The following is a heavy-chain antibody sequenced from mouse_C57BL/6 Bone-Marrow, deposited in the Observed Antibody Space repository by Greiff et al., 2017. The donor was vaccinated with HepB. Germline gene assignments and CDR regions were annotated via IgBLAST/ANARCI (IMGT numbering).Heavy chain of an antibody. CDR3: ARTKPLRGLLLRYPYYYAMDY. CDR2: ILPGSGST. V-gene: IGHV1-9*01. D-gene: IGHD1-1*01. CDR1: GYTFTGYW. J-gene: IGHJ4*01. Sequence: QVQLQQSGAELMKPGASVKLSCKATGYTFTGYWIEWVKQRPGHGLEWIGEILPGSGSTNYNEKFKGKATLTADTSSNTAYMQLSSLTTEDSAIYYCARTKPLRGLLLRYPYYYAMDYWGQGTSVTVSS.